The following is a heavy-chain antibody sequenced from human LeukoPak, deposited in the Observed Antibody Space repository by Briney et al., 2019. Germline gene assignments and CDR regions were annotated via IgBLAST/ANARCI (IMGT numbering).Heavy chain of an antibody. CDR1: GFTFSTYW. CDR2: INSDGSNT. D-gene: IGHD5-18*01. Sequence: GGSLRLSCAASGFTFSTYWMHWVRQAPGKGLVWVSRINSDGSNTNYADSVKGRFTISRDNAKNTLYLQMNSLRAEDTAVYYCARGDHSFWGFPHWGQGTLVTDSS. CDR3: ARGDHSFWGFPH. V-gene: IGHV3-74*01. J-gene: IGHJ4*02.